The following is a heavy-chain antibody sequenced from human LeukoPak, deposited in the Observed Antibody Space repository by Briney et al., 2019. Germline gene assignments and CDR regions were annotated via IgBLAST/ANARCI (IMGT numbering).Heavy chain of an antibody. V-gene: IGHV1-69*05. J-gene: IGHJ6*03. CDR3: ARVPHYDFWSGPMDV. CDR2: IIPIFGTA. CDR1: GGTFSSYA. Sequence: ASVKVSCKASGGTFSSYAISWVRQAPGQGLDWMGGIIPIFGTANYAQKFQGRVTITTDESTSTAYMELSSLRSEDTAVYYCARVPHYDFWSGPMDVWGKGTTVTVSS. D-gene: IGHD3-3*01.